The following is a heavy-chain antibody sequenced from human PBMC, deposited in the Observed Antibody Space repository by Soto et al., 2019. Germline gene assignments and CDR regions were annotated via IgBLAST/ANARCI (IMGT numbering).Heavy chain of an antibody. CDR3: ARDRAISDYRSSGALGL. CDR1: GFTVSSHY. D-gene: IGHD6-6*01. CDR2: IYSGGTT. V-gene: IGHV3-66*01. Sequence: EVQLVESGGGLVQPGGSLRLSCAASGFTVSSHYMSWVRQAPGKGLEWVSVIYSGGTTYYAKSVTGRFIISRDNSKSTVYLQMNSLRAEDTAIYYCARDRAISDYRSSGALGLWGQGTLVSASS. J-gene: IGHJ4*02.